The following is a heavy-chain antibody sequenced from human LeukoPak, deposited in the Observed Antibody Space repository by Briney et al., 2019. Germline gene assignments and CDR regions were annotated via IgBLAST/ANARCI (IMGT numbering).Heavy chain of an antibody. CDR2: ISYDGSSK. CDR3: ARDRGYSSFDC. V-gene: IGHV3-30*04. Sequence: GGSLRLSCAASGFTFSTYAMHWVRQAPGKGLEWVAVISYDGSSKYYADSVKGRFTISRDNAKNSLYLQMNSLRAEDTAVYYCARDRGYSSFDCWGQGTLVTVSS. J-gene: IGHJ4*02. D-gene: IGHD6-19*01. CDR1: GFTFSTYA.